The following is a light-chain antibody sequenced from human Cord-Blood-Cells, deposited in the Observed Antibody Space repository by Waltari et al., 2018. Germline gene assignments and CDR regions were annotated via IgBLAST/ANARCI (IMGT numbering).Light chain of an antibody. J-gene: IGLJ3*02. CDR2: VNR. CDR1: SSNIGAGYA. CDR3: QSYDSSRSGSV. Sequence: QSVLTQPPSVSGAPGQRVTISCTGSSSNIGAGYAVHWYQQLPGTAPKLLIYVNRKRPSRVPDRLSGSKSGTAASLAITRLQAEDEADDYCQSYDSSRSGSVFGGGTKLTVL. V-gene: IGLV1-40*01.